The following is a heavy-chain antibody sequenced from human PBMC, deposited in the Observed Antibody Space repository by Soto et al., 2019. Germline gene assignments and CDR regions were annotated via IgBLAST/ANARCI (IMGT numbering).Heavy chain of an antibody. V-gene: IGHV4-39*01. Sequence: SETLSLTCTVSGGSISSSSYYWGWIRQPPGKGLEWIGSIYYSGSTYYNPSLKSRVTISVDTSKNQFSLKLSSVTAADTAVYYCARSAAAGTSYYYYYGMDVWGQGTTLTVSS. CDR3: ARSAAAGTSYYYYYGMDV. D-gene: IGHD6-13*01. CDR2: IYYSGST. J-gene: IGHJ6*02. CDR1: GGSISSSSYY.